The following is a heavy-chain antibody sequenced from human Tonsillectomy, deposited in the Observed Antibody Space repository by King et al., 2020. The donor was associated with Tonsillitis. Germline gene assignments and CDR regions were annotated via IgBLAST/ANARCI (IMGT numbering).Heavy chain of an antibody. J-gene: IGHJ4*02. CDR3: AGLLTIFGGGDYFDY. Sequence: LQLQESGPGLVKPSETLSLTCTVSGGSISSSSYYWGWIRQPPGKGLEWIGSIYYSGSTYYNPSLKSRVTISVDTSKNQFSLKLSSVTAADTAVYYYAGLLTIFGGGDYFDYWGQGTLVTVSS. CDR2: IYYSGST. CDR1: GGSISSSSYY. V-gene: IGHV4-39*01. D-gene: IGHD3-3*01.